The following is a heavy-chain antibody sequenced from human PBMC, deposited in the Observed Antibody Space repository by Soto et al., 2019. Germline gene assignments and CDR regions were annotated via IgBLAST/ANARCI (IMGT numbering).Heavy chain of an antibody. V-gene: IGHV1-2*04. Sequence: ASVKVSCKASGYTFTGYYMHWVRQAPGQGLEWMGWINPNSGGTNYAQKFQGWVTMTRETSIRPAYMELSRLRSDDTAVYYCARARYCSGGSCYSYFDYWGQGTLVTVSS. J-gene: IGHJ4*02. CDR2: INPNSGGT. CDR1: GYTFTGYY. CDR3: ARARYCSGGSCYSYFDY. D-gene: IGHD2-15*01.